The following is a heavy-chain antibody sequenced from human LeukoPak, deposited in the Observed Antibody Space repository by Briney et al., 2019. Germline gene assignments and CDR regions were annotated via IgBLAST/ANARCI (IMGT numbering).Heavy chain of an antibody. J-gene: IGHJ4*02. CDR1: GFTFSSYW. Sequence: PGGSLRLSCAASGFTFSSYWMSWVRQAPGKGLEWVSVIYSGGSTYYADSVKGRFTISRDKSKNTLYLQMNTLRAEDTAVYYCYCGSGSDFDYWGQGTLVTVSS. CDR2: IYSGGST. V-gene: IGHV3-53*01. D-gene: IGHD3-10*01. CDR3: YCGSGSDFDY.